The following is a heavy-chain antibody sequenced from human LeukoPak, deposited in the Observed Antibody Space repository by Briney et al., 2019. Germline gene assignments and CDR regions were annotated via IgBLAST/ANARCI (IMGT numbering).Heavy chain of an antibody. D-gene: IGHD3-22*01. CDR1: GFAFNTYS. V-gene: IGHV3-21*01. CDR2: IFSSSTYI. CDR3: ARDSLDLQYYDSSDGAFDI. J-gene: IGHJ3*02. Sequence: PGESLRLSCAASGFAFNTYSMNCVRRAPGKGLEWVSFIFSSSTYIYYTDSVKRRFTISRDNARNSLYLEMDNLRAEDTAVYDCARDSLDLQYYDSSDGAFDIWGQGTIVTVSS.